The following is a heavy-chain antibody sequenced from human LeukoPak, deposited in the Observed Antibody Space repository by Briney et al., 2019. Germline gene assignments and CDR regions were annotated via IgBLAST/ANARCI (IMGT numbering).Heavy chain of an antibody. J-gene: IGHJ2*01. CDR3: AKDSSWIDNWYFDL. Sequence: GGSLRLSCAASGFTFSSYSMNWVRQAPGKGLEWVSGISGSGGSTYYADSVKGRFTISRDNSKNTLYLQMNSLRVEDTAIFYCAKDSSWIDNWYFDLWGRGTLVTVSS. CDR1: GFTFSSYS. D-gene: IGHD2-15*01. CDR2: ISGSGGST. V-gene: IGHV3-23*01.